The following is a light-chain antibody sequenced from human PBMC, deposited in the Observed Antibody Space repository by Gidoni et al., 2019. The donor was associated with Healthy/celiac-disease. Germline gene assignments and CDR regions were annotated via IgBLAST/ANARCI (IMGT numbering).Light chain of an antibody. J-gene: IGKJ1*01. CDR2: DAS. Sequence: EIVLTQSPATLSLSPGERATLSCRASQSVSSYLAWYQQKPGQAPRLLNYDASNRATGIPARFSGSGSGTDVTLTISSLEPEDFAVYYCQQRSNWPKTFGQGTKVEIK. CDR1: QSVSSY. V-gene: IGKV3-11*01. CDR3: QQRSNWPKT.